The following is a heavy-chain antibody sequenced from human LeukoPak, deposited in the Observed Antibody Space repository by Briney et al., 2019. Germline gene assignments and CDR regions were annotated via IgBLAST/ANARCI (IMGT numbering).Heavy chain of an antibody. CDR2: ISDSGCST. Sequence: PGWSLRLSCAASGFTFSSYAMSWVRQAPGKGLNWVSAISDSGCSTYYTDSVKGRFTISRDNSKNTLYLQMNSLRAEDTAVYYCAKEGGPRTTETPHLDYWGQGTLVTVSS. D-gene: IGHD4-11*01. V-gene: IGHV3-23*01. CDR3: AKEGGPRTTETPHLDY. J-gene: IGHJ4*02. CDR1: GFTFSSYA.